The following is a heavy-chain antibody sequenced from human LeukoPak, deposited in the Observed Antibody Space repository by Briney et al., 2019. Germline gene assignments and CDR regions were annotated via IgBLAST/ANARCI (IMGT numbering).Heavy chain of an antibody. J-gene: IGHJ3*02. V-gene: IGHV1-2*02. Sequence: ASVKVSCKASGYTFTGHYMHWVRQAPGQGLEWMGWINPNSGDTNYAQKFQGRVTMTRDTSISTAYMELSRLRSDDTAVYYCAVAIAAVNAFDIWGQGTMVTVSS. CDR2: INPNSGDT. D-gene: IGHD6-13*01. CDR3: AVAIAAVNAFDI. CDR1: GYTFTGHY.